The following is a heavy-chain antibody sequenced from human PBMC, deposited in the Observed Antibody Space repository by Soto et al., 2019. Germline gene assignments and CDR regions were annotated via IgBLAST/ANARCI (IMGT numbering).Heavy chain of an antibody. CDR2: INHSGST. J-gene: IGHJ4*02. CDR1: GGSFSGYY. V-gene: IGHV4-34*01. CDR3: ARGPNDSSSWYPVGY. D-gene: IGHD6-13*01. Sequence: SETLSLTCAVYGGSFSGYYWSWIRQPPGKGLEWIGEINHSGSTNYNPSLKSRVTISVDTSKNQFSLKLSSVTAADTAVYYCARGPNDSSSWYPVGYWGQGTLVTVS.